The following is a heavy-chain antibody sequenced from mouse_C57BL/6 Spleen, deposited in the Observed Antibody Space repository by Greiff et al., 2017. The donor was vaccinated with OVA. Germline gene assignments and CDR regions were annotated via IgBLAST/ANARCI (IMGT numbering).Heavy chain of an antibody. CDR3: ARGGVVALYAMDY. D-gene: IGHD1-1*01. J-gene: IGHJ4*01. CDR1: GYSFTDYN. V-gene: IGHV1-39*01. CDR2: INPNYGTT. Sequence: VHVKQSGPELVKPGASVKISCKASGYSFTDYNMNWVKQSNGKSLEWIGVINPNYGTTSYNQKFKGKATLTVDQSSSTAYMQLNSLTSEDSAVYYCARGGVVALYAMDYWGQGTSVTVSS.